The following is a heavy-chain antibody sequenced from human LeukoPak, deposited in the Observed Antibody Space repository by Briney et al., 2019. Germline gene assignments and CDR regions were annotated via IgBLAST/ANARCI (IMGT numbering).Heavy chain of an antibody. CDR1: GYTFTSYG. D-gene: IGHD6-13*01. CDR2: ISAYNGNT. Sequence: ASVKVSCKASGYTFTSYGISWVRQAPGQGLEWMGWISAYNGNTNYAQKLQGRVTMTTDTSTSTAYMELRSLRSDDTAVYYCARDSFQQLVFRSPGAWFDPWGQGTLVTVSS. J-gene: IGHJ5*02. V-gene: IGHV1-18*01. CDR3: ARDSFQQLVFRSPGAWFDP.